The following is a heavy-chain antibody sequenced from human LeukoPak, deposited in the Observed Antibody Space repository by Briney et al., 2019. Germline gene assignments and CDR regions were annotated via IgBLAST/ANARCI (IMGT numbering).Heavy chain of an antibody. CDR2: VSYDGIDT. D-gene: IGHD5-12*01. V-gene: IGHV3-30*04. J-gene: IGHJ4*02. CDR3: AKDIVASITGHTPLLDY. CDR1: GFTFNRYA. Sequence: GGSLRLSCAASGFTFNRYAMHWVRQAPGKGLEWVATVSYDGIDTYYADSVKGRFTISRDNSKNTLHLQMDSLRAEDTALYYCAKDIVASITGHTPLLDYWGQGSQVTVS.